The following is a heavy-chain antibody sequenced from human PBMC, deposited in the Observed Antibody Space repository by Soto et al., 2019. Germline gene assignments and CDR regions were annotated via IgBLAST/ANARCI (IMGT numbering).Heavy chain of an antibody. V-gene: IGHV3-23*01. CDR1: GFTFSNYA. J-gene: IGHJ4*02. CDR2: ITRTDST. Sequence: GGSLRLSCTASGFTFSNYAMSWVRQAPGKGLEWVSAITRTDSTYYADSVKGRFTISRDNSRNTLHLQMNSLGAEDAALYYCAKALVGEVGATDYWGQGTLVTV. D-gene: IGHD1-26*01. CDR3: AKALVGEVGATDY.